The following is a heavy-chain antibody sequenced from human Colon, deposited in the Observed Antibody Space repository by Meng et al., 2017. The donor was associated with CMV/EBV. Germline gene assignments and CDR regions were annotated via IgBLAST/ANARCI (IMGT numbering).Heavy chain of an antibody. Sequence: SETLSLTCVISGDSVSSNSVGWNWIRQSPSRGREWLGRTYYRSRWLSDYALSVKSRISINADTSENQFSLHLSSVTPEDTAVYYCARRHTSGWYYFDSWGQGTLVTVSS. CDR1: GDSVSSNSVG. CDR3: ARRHTSGWYYFDS. J-gene: IGHJ4*02. V-gene: IGHV6-1*01. CDR2: TYYRSRWLS. D-gene: IGHD6-19*01.